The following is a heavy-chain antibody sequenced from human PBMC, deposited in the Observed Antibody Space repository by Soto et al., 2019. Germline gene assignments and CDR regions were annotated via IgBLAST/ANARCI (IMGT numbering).Heavy chain of an antibody. CDR1: GFTFSSYG. CDR2: IWYDGSNK. CDR3: ASNVDTATI. Sequence: QVQLVESGGGVVQPGRSLRLSCAASGFTFSSYGMHWVRQASGKGLEWVAVIWYDGSNKYYADSVKGRFTISRDNSKNTLDLQMNSLRAEDTAVYYCASNVDTATIWGQGTLVTVSS. J-gene: IGHJ4*02. D-gene: IGHD5-18*01. V-gene: IGHV3-33*01.